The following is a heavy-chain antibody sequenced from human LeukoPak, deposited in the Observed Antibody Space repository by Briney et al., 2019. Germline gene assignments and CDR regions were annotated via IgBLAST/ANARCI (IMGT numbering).Heavy chain of an antibody. V-gene: IGHV4-4*02. CDR3: ARGSSSLQSRYYYYMDV. CDR2: INHSGST. CDR1: GGSITNTNW. D-gene: IGHD6-6*01. J-gene: IGHJ6*03. Sequence: PSETLSLTCAVSGGSITNTNWWSWVRQPPGKGLEWIGEINHSGSTNYNPSLKSRVTISVDTSKNQFSLKLSSVTAADTAVYYCARGSSSLQSRYYYYMDVWGKGTTVTVSS.